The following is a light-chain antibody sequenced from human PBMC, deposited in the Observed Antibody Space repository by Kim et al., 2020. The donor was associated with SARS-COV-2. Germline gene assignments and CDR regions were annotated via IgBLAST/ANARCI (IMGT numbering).Light chain of an antibody. J-gene: IGKJ5*01. CDR3: QQYDSYPIT. Sequence: ASVGDRVTITCRASQDINTYLAWFQQKPAQAPKSLIYGASSLQSGVPSRFSGNGSGTDFSLTISSLQPEDFSTYFCQQYDSYPITFGQGTRLEIK. CDR2: GAS. CDR1: QDINTY. V-gene: IGKV1-16*01.